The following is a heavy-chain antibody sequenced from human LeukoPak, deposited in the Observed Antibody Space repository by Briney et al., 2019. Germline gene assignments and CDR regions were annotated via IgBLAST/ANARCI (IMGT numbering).Heavy chain of an antibody. V-gene: IGHV4-34*01. D-gene: IGHD3-22*01. CDR1: GGSFSGYY. CDR2: INHSGST. CDR3: ARWRLDDSSGYSLDY. Sequence: SETLSLTCAVYGGSFSGYYWSWIRQPPGKGLEWIGEINHSGSTNYNPSLKSRVTISVDTSKNQFSLKLSSVTAADTAVYYCARWRLDDSSGYSLDYWGQGTLVTVSS. J-gene: IGHJ4*02.